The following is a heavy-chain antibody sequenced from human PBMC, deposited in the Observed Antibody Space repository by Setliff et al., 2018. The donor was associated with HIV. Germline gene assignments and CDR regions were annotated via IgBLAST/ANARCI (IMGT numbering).Heavy chain of an antibody. D-gene: IGHD3-10*01. J-gene: IGHJ5*02. CDR3: ARGRHYSGLGSYGP. CDR1: GGSFGDYH. V-gene: IGHV4-4*07. CDR2: IFRSGTT. Sequence: SETLSLTCTLSGGSFGDYHWSWIRQPAGRGLEWIGRIFRSGTTDYKFSLKSRVTISIDTSRNQFSLRLTSVTAEDTAVYYCARGRHYSGLGSYGPWGPGTLVTVS.